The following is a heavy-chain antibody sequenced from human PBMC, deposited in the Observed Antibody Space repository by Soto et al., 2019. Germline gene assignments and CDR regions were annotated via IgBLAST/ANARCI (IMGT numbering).Heavy chain of an antibody. Sequence: EVQLVQYGAEVKKPGETLRISCKGSGYSFTSYWLSWVRQMPGKGLEWMGRIDPSDSYTNYSPSFQGHVTISADKSISSAYLQWSSLTAWDTARSDCAMHSNQRLGFDDLGLVPLVTVA. D-gene: IGHD6-25*01. V-gene: IGHV5-10-1*01. J-gene: IGHJ4*02. CDR3: AMHSNQRLGFDD. CDR1: GYSFTSYW. CDR2: IDPSDSYT.